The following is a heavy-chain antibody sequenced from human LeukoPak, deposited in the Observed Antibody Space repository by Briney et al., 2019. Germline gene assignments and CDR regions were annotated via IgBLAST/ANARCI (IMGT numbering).Heavy chain of an antibody. D-gene: IGHD3-10*01. CDR2: INSDGGTT. V-gene: IGHV3-74*01. Sequence: GGSLRLSCGASGFTFGTYWMHWVRQAPGKGLVWVSGINSDGGTTTYADSVKGRFTISRDNAKNTLYLQMNNLRAEDTAIYYCATDYYVSGSYYRLFYWGQGTLVTVSS. J-gene: IGHJ4*02. CDR1: GFTFGTYW. CDR3: ATDYYVSGSYYRLFY.